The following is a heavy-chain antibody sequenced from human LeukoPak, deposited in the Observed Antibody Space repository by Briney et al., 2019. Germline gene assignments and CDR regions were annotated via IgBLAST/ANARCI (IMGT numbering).Heavy chain of an antibody. D-gene: IGHD6-13*01. CDR1: GGTFSSYA. CDR2: IIPIFGTA. J-gene: IGHJ4*02. Sequence: SVKVSCKASGGTFSSYAISWARQAPGQGLEWMGGIIPIFGTANYAQKFQGRVTITTDESTSTAYMELSSLRPEDTAVYYCARVGGYSSSWYPLWGQGTLVTVSS. V-gene: IGHV1-69*05. CDR3: ARVGGYSSSWYPL.